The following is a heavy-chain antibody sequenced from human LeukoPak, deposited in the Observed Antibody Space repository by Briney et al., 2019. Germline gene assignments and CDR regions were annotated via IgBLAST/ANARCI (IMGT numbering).Heavy chain of an antibody. J-gene: IGHJ4*02. CDR3: ARGPQYRSYYYGSGNSFDY. CDR2: INHSGST. Sequence: SETLSLTCAVYGGSFSGYYWSWIRQPPGKGLEWIGEINHSGSTNYNPSLKSRVTISVDTSKNQFSLKLSSVTAADTAVYYCARGPQYRSYYYGSGNSFDYWGQGTLVTVSS. CDR1: GGSFSGYY. D-gene: IGHD3-10*01. V-gene: IGHV4-34*01.